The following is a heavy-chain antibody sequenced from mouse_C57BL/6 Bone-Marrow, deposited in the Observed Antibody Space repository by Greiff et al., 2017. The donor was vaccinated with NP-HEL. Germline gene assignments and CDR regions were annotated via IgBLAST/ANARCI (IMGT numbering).Heavy chain of an antibody. J-gene: IGHJ4*01. D-gene: IGHD2-1*01. CDR1: GYTFTSYW. Sequence: VQLQQPGAELVKPGASVKVSCKASGYTFTSYWMHWVKQRPGQGLEWIGRINPSDSDTNYNQKFKGKATLTVDKSSSTAYMQLSSLTSEDSAVYYCASLLLYYAMDYWGQGTSVTVSS. CDR3: ASLLLYYAMDY. CDR2: INPSDSDT. V-gene: IGHV1-74*01.